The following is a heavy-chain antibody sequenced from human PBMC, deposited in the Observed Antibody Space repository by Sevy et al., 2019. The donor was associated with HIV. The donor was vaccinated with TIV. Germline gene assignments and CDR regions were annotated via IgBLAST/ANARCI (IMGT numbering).Heavy chain of an antibody. CDR3: ARSVPSVLTGPVGLFFQVYSGWFDP. Sequence: SETLSLTCAVYGGSFNNDYLTWIRQPPGKGLEWIGEVSRAGATKYNPSMQSRKTMSLDTSTNHFSVKLTYVTDADMAMYYCARSVPSVLTGPVGLFFQVYSGWFDPWGQGIMVTVSS. V-gene: IGHV4-34*10. CDR2: VSRAGAT. J-gene: IGHJ5*02. CDR1: GGSFNNDY. D-gene: IGHD2-21*01.